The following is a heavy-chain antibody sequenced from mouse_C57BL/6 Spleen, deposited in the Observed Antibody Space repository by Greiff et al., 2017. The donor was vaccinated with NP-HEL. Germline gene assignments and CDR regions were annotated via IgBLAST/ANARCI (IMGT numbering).Heavy chain of an antibody. V-gene: IGHV3-6*01. CDR1: GYSITSGYY. Sequence: EVKLMESGPGLVKPSQSLSLTCSVTGYSITSGYYWNWIRQFPGNKLEWMGYISYDGSNNYNPSLKNRISITRDTSKNQFFLKLNSVTTEDTATYYCARGRANWAYFDYWGQGTTLTVSS. CDR3: ARGRANWAYFDY. J-gene: IGHJ2*01. D-gene: IGHD4-1*01. CDR2: ISYDGSN.